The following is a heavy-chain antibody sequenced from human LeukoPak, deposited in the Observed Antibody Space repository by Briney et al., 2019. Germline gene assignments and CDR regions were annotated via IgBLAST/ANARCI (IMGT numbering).Heavy chain of an antibody. CDR3: ARDQLYCSSSSCRNLGWFDP. CDR2: IYYSGNT. V-gene: IGHV4-34*01. J-gene: IGHJ5*02. CDR1: DGSLSGYY. Sequence: SETLSLTCAVYDGSLSGYYWNWFRQPPGQGLEWIGSIYYSGNTYYNPSLKSPVTISIDTSKNQFSLRLISVTAADTAVYYCARDQLYCSSSSCRNLGWFDPWGRGTLVTVSP. D-gene: IGHD2-2*01.